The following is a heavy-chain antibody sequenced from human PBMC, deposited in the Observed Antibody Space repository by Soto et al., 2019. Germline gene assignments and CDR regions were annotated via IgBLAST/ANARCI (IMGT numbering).Heavy chain of an antibody. V-gene: IGHV4-61*01. CDR2: IYYSGST. J-gene: IGHJ4*02. CDR1: GDSVSSVSYY. Sequence: QVQLQESGPGLVKPSETLSLTCTVSGDSVSSVSYYWSWIRQPPGKGLEHIGYIYYSGSTNYNPSLKSRLTISIDTSKNQFSLNLSSVTAADTAVYYCARRRINIIRGFDHWGQGTLVTVSS. D-gene: IGHD3-10*01. CDR3: ARRRINIIRGFDH.